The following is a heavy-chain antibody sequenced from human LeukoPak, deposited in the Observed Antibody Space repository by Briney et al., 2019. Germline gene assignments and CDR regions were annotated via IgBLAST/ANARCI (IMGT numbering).Heavy chain of an antibody. V-gene: IGHV3-23*01. CDR3: ARGHTNYGYVFDI. CDR2: ISGSGGST. J-gene: IGHJ3*02. Sequence: PGGSLRLSCAASGFTFSSYAMSWVRQAPGKGLEWVSAISGSGGSTYYADSVKGRFTISRDNARNSLYLQMNNLRVEDTAVYYCARGHTNYGYVFDIWGQGTMVTVSS. D-gene: IGHD4-11*01. CDR1: GFTFSSYA.